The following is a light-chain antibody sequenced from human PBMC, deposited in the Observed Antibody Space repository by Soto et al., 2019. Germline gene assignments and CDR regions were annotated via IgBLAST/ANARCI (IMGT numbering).Light chain of an antibody. CDR3: NYGNSPQWK. J-gene: IGKJ1*01. CDR2: GAS. Sequence: MVMTRSPATLSVSPGKRVILSFFASQSVSSNLAWYQQKPGQAPRLIICGASSRATGIKDRFRGSGSGKDFTITISRMETEDLEAYYCNYGNSPQWKCGNGTTG. V-gene: IGKV3-20*01. CDR1: QSVSSN.